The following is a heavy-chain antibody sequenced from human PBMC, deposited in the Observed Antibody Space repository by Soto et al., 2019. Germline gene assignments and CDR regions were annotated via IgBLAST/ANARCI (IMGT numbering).Heavy chain of an antibody. D-gene: IGHD2-21*02. Sequence: SVTMCLTCTVAGGYISSSSCYWGRNRQPPGKGLEWIGSIYYSGSTYYNPSLKSRVTISVDTSKNQFSLKLSSVTAADTAVYYCARLNCGGDCYYASGVPRFYYYGMDVWGQGTTVTVSS. J-gene: IGHJ6*02. CDR1: GGYISSSSCY. CDR3: ARLNCGGDCYYASGVPRFYYYGMDV. V-gene: IGHV4-39*01. CDR2: IYYSGST.